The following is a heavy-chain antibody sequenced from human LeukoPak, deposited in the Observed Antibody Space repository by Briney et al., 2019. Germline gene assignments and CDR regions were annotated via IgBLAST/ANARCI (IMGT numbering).Heavy chain of an antibody. CDR1: GFTFSTYT. D-gene: IGHD6-13*01. Sequence: GGSLRLSCAASGFTFSTYTMNWVRQAPGKGLEWVSCISSSSSTSYYADSVKGRFTVSRDNAKNSLYLQMNSLRDNDTAVYYCARDRISSKTYSGLDVWGQGTTVTVSS. J-gene: IGHJ6*02. CDR3: ARDRISSKTYSGLDV. V-gene: IGHV3-48*02. CDR2: ISSSSSTS.